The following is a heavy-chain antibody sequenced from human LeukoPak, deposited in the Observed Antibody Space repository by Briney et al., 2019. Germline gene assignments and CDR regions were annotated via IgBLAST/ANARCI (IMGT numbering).Heavy chain of an antibody. J-gene: IGHJ4*02. Sequence: GGSLRLSCAASGFTFSSYWMQWVRQAPGKGPVWVSRINTDGRSTSYADSVKGRFTISRDNAKNTLYLQMNSLRAEDTAVYYCARARGSYDLFDYWGQGTLVTGSS. CDR3: ARARGSYDLFDY. D-gene: IGHD1-26*01. CDR1: GFTFSSYW. V-gene: IGHV3-74*01. CDR2: INTDGRST.